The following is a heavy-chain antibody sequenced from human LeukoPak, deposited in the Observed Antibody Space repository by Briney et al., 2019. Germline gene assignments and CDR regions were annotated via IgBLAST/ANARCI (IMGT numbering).Heavy chain of an antibody. V-gene: IGHV1-18*04. Sequence: ASVKVSCKASGYTFTSYGISWVRQAPGQGLEWMEWISAYNGNTNYAQKLQGRVTMTTDTSTSTAYMELRSLRSDDTAVYYCARVGPYGSGSYYDGENWFDPWGQGTLVTVSS. CDR2: ISAYNGNT. CDR3: ARVGPYGSGSYYDGENWFDP. J-gene: IGHJ5*02. CDR1: GYTFTSYG. D-gene: IGHD3-10*01.